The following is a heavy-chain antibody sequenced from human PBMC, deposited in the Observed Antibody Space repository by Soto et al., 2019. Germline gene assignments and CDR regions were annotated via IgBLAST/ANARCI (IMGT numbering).Heavy chain of an antibody. CDR1: SGSITSSNW. D-gene: IGHD6-19*01. CDR2: IYHSGST. CDR3: AGGAVAGTSPAY. Sequence: QVQLQESGPGLVKPSGTLSLTCAVSSGSITSSNWWSWVRQPPGKGLEWIGEIYHSGSTNYNPSLKRRVTISVAKSKNVFSLKLSSVTAADTAMYYCAGGAVAGTSPAYWGQGTLVTVSS. V-gene: IGHV4-4*02. J-gene: IGHJ4*02.